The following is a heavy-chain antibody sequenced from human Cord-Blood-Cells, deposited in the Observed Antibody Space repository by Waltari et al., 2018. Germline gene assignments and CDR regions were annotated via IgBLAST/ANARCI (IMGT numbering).Heavy chain of an antibody. V-gene: IGHV3-30-3*01. Sequence: QVQLVESGGGVVQPGRSLRLSCVASGFTFSSYAMHWVRQAPGKGLEWVAVISYDGSNKYYADSVKGRFTISRDNSKNTLYLQMNSLRAEDTAVYYCSGELLNWFDPWGQGTLVTVSS. J-gene: IGHJ5*02. D-gene: IGHD1-26*01. CDR2: ISYDGSNK. CDR1: GFTFSSYA. CDR3: SGELLNWFDP.